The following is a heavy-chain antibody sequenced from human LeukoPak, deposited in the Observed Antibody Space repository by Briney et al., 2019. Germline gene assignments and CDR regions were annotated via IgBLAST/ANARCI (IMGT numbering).Heavy chain of an antibody. D-gene: IGHD2/OR15-2a*01. J-gene: IGHJ4*02. V-gene: IGHV4-31*03. CDR2: TYYSGST. CDR1: GGSISSGRYY. Sequence: SETLSLTCTVSGGSISSGRYYWNWVRQHPVKGLEWIGYTYYSGSTYSDPSLKSRVTISVDTSKNQFSLKLSSVTAADTAVYYCARDEGYYGYWGQGTLVTVPS. CDR3: ARDEGYYGY.